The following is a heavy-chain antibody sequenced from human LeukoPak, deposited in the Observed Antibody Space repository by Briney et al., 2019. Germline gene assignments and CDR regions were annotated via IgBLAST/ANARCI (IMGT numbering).Heavy chain of an antibody. Sequence: PPGGSLRLSCAASGFTFSSYGMHWVRQAPGKGLEWVAVISYDGSNKYYADSVKGRFTISRDNSKNTLYLQMNSLRAEDTAVYYCARPYYYDSSDSYFDYWGQGTLVTVSS. D-gene: IGHD3-22*01. CDR3: ARPYYYDSSDSYFDY. J-gene: IGHJ4*02. CDR2: ISYDGSNK. CDR1: GFTFSSYG. V-gene: IGHV3-30*03.